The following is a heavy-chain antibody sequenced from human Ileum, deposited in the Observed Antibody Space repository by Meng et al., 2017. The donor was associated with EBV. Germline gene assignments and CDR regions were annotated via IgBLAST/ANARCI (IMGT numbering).Heavy chain of an antibody. D-gene: IGHD4-23*01. CDR3: ARYGRCNGNSFYCFDP. CDR2: IDQSGYT. CDR1: GGSFNDYY. J-gene: IGHJ5*02. Sequence: QWRLKQGVTGLLKPSETLSLTCAVYGGSFNDYYWTWLRQPPGKGLEWIGEIDQSGYTKFNPSLSSRATISRDTSNNQFSLRLNSVTAADTALYYCARYGRCNGNSFYCFDPWGQGTLVTVSS. V-gene: IGHV4-34*01.